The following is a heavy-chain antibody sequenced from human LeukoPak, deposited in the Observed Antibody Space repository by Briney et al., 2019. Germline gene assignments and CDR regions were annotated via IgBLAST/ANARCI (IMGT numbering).Heavy chain of an antibody. Sequence: GASVKVSCKASGYTFINYGISRVRQAPGQGLEWMGWVSAYADNTNYVQKFQGRVTMTTDTSTSTAYMELRSLRSDDTAIYYCARDCIGCHGFDYWGQGTLVTVSS. CDR2: VSAYADNT. CDR1: GYTFINYG. V-gene: IGHV1-18*01. D-gene: IGHD2-15*01. CDR3: ARDCIGCHGFDY. J-gene: IGHJ4*02.